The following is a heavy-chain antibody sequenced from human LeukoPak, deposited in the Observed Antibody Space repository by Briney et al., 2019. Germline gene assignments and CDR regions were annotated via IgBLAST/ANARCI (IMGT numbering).Heavy chain of an antibody. CDR1: GFTFSSYS. D-gene: IGHD4-23*01. V-gene: IGHV3-48*02. J-gene: IGHJ3*02. CDR3: ARDPTVVTPGGAFDI. Sequence: GGSLRLSCAASGFTFSSYSMNWVRQAPGKGLEWVSYISGSSSTIYYADSVKGRFTISRDNAKNSLYLQMNSLRDEDTAVYYCARDPTVVTPGGAFDIWGQGTMVTVSS. CDR2: ISGSSSTI.